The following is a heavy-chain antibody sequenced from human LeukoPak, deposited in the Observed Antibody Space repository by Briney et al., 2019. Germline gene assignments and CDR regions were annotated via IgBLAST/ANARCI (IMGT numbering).Heavy chain of an antibody. CDR3: ARDSVPHDAEYFQH. CDR2: ISSSGSTI. D-gene: IGHD3-10*01. CDR1: GFTFSDYY. V-gene: IGHV3-11*01. Sequence: KTGGSLRLSCAASGFTFSDYYMSWIRQAPGKGLEWVSYISSSGSTIYYADSVKGRFTISRDNAKNSLYLQMNSLRAEDTAVYYCARDSVPHDAEYFQHWGQGTLVTVSS. J-gene: IGHJ1*01.